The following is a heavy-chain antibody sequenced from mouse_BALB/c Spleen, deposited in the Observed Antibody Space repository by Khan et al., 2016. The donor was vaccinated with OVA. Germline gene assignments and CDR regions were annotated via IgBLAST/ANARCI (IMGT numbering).Heavy chain of an antibody. J-gene: IGHJ2*01. V-gene: IGHV1-20*01. CDR3: ARTYGSDFDN. D-gene: IGHD1-1*01. CDR1: GYSFTGYF. Sequence: RLQQSGPELVKPGASVKISCKASGYSFTGYFMNWVMQSHGKSLEWIGRINPHIGETFYNQRFKDKATLTVDESSSTAHMELRSLTSEDAAVYYCARTYGSDFDNWGQGTTLTVSS. CDR2: INPHIGET.